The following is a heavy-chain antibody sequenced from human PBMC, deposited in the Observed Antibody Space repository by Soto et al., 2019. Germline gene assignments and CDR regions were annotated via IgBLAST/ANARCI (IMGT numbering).Heavy chain of an antibody. D-gene: IGHD3-22*01. J-gene: IGHJ4*02. CDR1: GGTFSSYA. V-gene: IGHV1-69*13. CDR2: IIPIFGTA. CDR3: ARDKGYYDSSGYYAGGYFDY. Sequence: SVKVSCKASGGTFSSYAISWVRQAPGQGLEWMGGIIPIFGTANYAQKFQGRVTITADESTSTAYMELSSLRSEDTAVYYCARDKGYYDSSGYYAGGYFDYWGQGTLVTVSS.